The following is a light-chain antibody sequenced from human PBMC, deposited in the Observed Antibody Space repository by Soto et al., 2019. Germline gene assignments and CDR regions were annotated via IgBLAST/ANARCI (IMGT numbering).Light chain of an antibody. J-gene: IGKJ3*01. Sequence: EIVLTQSPGTLSLSPGERATLSCMASHSVSSTYLAWYQQKPGQAPRLLIYEASIRATGIPDRFSGSGSGTDFTLTISRLEPEDFAVYYCQQYGRSPGLITFGPGTKVDIK. CDR2: EAS. V-gene: IGKV3-20*01. CDR1: HSVSSTY. CDR3: QQYGRSPGLIT.